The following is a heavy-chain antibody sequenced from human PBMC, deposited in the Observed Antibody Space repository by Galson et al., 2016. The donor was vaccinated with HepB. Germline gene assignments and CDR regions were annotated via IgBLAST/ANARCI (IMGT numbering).Heavy chain of an antibody. Sequence: SLRLSCATSGFTFGDYAMGWFRQAPGKGLEWVSVMRAKTYSGTTEVAASVKGRFIISRDDSKSIAYLQMNSLKTEDTAVYYCTRNSGGNSRGPTYWGQGTLVTVSS. J-gene: IGHJ4*02. CDR3: TRNSGGNSRGPTY. D-gene: IGHD4-23*01. CDR2: MRAKTYSGTT. CDR1: GFTFGDYA. V-gene: IGHV3-49*03.